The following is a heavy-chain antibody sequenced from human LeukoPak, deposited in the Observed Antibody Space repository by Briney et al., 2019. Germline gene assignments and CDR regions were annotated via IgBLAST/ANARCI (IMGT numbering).Heavy chain of an antibody. CDR2: ISSSDNTI. CDR1: GFTFNTYS. Sequence: GGSLRLSCAASGFTFNTYSMNWVRRAPGKGLEWVSYISSSDNTIYYADSVKGRFTISRDNSKNTMYLQLNSLRPEDTAVYYCARGYTAMVHYYFDYWGQATLVTVSS. D-gene: IGHD5-18*01. J-gene: IGHJ4*02. CDR3: ARGYTAMVHYYFDY. V-gene: IGHV3-48*01.